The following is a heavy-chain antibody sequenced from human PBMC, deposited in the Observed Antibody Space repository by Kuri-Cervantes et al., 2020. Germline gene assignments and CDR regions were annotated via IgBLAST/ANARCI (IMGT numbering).Heavy chain of an antibody. CDR2: ISGSGGST. CDR3: ARCSGSYSAWFDP. V-gene: IGHV3-23*01. CDR1: GFTFSNYA. J-gene: IGHJ5*02. D-gene: IGHD1-26*01. Sequence: GGSLRLSCAVSGFTFSNYATNWVRQAPGKGLEWVSVISGSGGSTYYADSVKGRFTISRDNAKNSLYLQMNSLRDEDTAVYYCARCSGSYSAWFDPWGQGTLVTVSS.